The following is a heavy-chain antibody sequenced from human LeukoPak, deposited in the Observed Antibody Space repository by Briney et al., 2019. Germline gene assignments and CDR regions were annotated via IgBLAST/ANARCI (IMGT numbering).Heavy chain of an antibody. V-gene: IGHV4-34*01. D-gene: IGHD5-24*01. CDR2: INHSGST. CDR1: GGSFSGYY. J-gene: IGHJ5*02. CDR3: ARSHQRRTLRWWLDP. Sequence: SETLSLTCAVYGGSFSGYYWSWIRQPPGKGLEWIGEINHSGSTNYNPSLKSRVTISVDTSKNQFSLKLSSVTAADTAVYYCARSHQRRTLRWWLDPWGQGTLVTVSS.